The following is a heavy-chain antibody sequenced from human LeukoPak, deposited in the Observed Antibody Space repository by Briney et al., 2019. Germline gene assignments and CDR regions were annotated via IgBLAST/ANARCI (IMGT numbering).Heavy chain of an antibody. V-gene: IGHV3-20*04. CDR1: GFTFDDYG. CDR2: INWNGGST. D-gene: IGHD7-27*01. CDR3: ARDSGYKETVTGDDAFDI. Sequence: PGGSLRLSCAASGFTFDDYGMSWVRQAPGKGLEWVSGINWNGGSTGYADSVKGRFTISRDNAKNSLYLQMNSLRAEDTALYYCARDSGYKETVTGDDAFDIWGQGTMVTVSS. J-gene: IGHJ3*02.